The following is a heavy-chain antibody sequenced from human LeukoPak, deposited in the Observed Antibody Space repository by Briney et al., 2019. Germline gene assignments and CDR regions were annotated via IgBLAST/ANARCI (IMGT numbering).Heavy chain of an antibody. V-gene: IGHV1-69*06. Sequence: SVKVSCKASGGTFSSYAISWVRQAPGQGPEWMGGIIPIFGTANYAQKFQGRVTITADKSTSTAYMELSSLRSEDTAVYYCEGRRGYSYGSLDYWGQGTLVTVSS. CDR1: GGTFSSYA. D-gene: IGHD5-18*01. CDR2: IIPIFGTA. CDR3: EGRRGYSYGSLDY. J-gene: IGHJ4*02.